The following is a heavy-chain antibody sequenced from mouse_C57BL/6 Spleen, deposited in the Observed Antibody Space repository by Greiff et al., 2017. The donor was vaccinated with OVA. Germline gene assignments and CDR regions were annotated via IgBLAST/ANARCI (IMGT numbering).Heavy chain of an antibody. CDR2: INPSSGYT. Sequence: QVQLKESGAELARPGASVKMSCKASGYTFTSYTMHWVKQRPGQGLEWIGYINPSSGYTKYNQKFKDKATLTADKSSSTAYMQLSSLTSEDSAVYYCAREGYYDYEDYWGQGTTLTVSS. V-gene: IGHV1-4*01. D-gene: IGHD2-4*01. CDR3: AREGYYDYEDY. J-gene: IGHJ2*01. CDR1: GYTFTSYT.